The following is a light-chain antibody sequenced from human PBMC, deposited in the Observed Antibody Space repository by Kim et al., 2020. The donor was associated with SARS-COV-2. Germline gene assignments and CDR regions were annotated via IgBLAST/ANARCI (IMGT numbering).Light chain of an antibody. CDR1: QSSNIY. Sequence: SSAPGESATLSCRASQSSNIYVAWYQQNAGESRSLLIIDACNRAPGIPARCSGSGSGTDFTITINRLEPEYAAVYYCQQGDSWPTFGQGTRLEIK. CDR3: QQGDSWPT. J-gene: IGKJ5*01. CDR2: DAC. V-gene: IGKV3-11*01.